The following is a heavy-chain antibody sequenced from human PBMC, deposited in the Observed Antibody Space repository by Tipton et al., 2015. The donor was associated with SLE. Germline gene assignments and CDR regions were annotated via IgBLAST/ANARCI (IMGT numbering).Heavy chain of an antibody. J-gene: IGHJ2*01. V-gene: IGHV4-39*07. D-gene: IGHD5-12*01. Sequence: LRLSCTVSSGSISSTNHYWGWIRQPPGKGLEWIGHVYSGGSTYFNPSLKSRVTISLDTYKTQLSLTLSSVTAADTAVYYCSREDVVARKTDLWGRGTLVTVSS. CDR3: SREDVVARKTDL. CDR1: SGSISSTNHY. CDR2: VYSGGST.